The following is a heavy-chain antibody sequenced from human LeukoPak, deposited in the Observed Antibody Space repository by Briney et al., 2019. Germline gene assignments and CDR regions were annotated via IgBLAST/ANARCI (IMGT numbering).Heavy chain of an antibody. CDR2: ISWNSGSI. V-gene: IGHV3-9*01. Sequence: GGSLRLSCAASGFTFDDYAMHWVRQAPGKGLEWVSGISWNSGSIGYADSVKGRFTISRDNAKNSLYLQMNSLRVEDTALYYCAKDTVWRVFNYGMDVWGQGTTVTVSS. D-gene: IGHD1-1*01. CDR1: GFTFDDYA. J-gene: IGHJ6*02. CDR3: AKDTVWRVFNYGMDV.